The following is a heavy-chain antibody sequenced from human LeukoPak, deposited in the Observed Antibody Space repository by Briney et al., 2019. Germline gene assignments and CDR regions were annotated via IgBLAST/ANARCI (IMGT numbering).Heavy chain of an antibody. Sequence: GGSLRLSCAASGFIFSNYWMTWVRQAPGKGLEWVANIRGDGYEKHFADSVKDRFTISRDNAKNPVDLQMNNLRAEDTAVFYCVRNGDYYRLDYWGQGTLVTVSS. V-gene: IGHV3-7*01. CDR2: IRGDGYEK. D-gene: IGHD2-21*02. J-gene: IGHJ4*02. CDR3: VRNGDYYRLDY. CDR1: GFIFSNYW.